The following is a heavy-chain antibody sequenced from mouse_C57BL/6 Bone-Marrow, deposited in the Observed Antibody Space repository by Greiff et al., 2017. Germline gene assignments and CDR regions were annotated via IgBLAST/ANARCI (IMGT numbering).Heavy chain of an antibody. V-gene: IGHV1-47*01. CDR2: FHHYNDAT. CDR1: GYTFTTYP. CDR3: ARSSTFFYYFDY. Sequence: QVQLQQSGAGLVKPGASLKMSCTASGYTFTTYPLEWMRQNQGKSLEWIGNFHHYNDATKYNEKFKGKATMTVAKSSNTVYLQLSRLSSDDSAVYYCARSSTFFYYFDYWGQGTTLTVSS. J-gene: IGHJ2*01. D-gene: IGHD5-1*01.